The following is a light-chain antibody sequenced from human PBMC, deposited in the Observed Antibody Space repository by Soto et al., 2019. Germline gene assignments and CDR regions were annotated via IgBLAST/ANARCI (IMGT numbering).Light chain of an antibody. J-gene: IGLJ2*01. V-gene: IGLV1-40*01. CDR3: QSYDRSLSGAV. Sequence: QSVLTQPPSVSGAPGQRVTISCTGSSSNVGAGYDVHWYQQLLGSAPKLLIYSNNNRPSGVPDRFSGSKSDTSASLDITGVQGEDEAEYFCQSYDRSLSGAVFGGGTKLTVL. CDR1: SSNVGAGYD. CDR2: SNN.